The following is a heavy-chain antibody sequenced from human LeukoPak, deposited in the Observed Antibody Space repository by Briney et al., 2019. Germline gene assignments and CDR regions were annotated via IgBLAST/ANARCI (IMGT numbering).Heavy chain of an antibody. V-gene: IGHV3-21*01. CDR2: ITSGSSYI. D-gene: IGHD1-26*01. CDR1: GFTFSTYW. CDR3: ARDPYSGSYGNYFYYFMDV. J-gene: IGHJ6*03. Sequence: KPGGSLILSCAASGFTFSTYWMNWVRQAPGKGLEWVSSITSGSSYIYYADSVKGRFTISRDNAKNSLYLQMNSLRAEDTAVYYCARDPYSGSYGNYFYYFMDVWGKGTTVTISS.